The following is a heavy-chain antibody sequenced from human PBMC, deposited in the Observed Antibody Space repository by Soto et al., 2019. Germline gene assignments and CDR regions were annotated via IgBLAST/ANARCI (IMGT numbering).Heavy chain of an antibody. CDR3: ARGRDGYNFDY. D-gene: IGHD5-12*01. CDR2: IHYSGGT. Sequence: SETLSLTCTVSGGSISSGGYYWSWTRQHPGTGLECLGYIHYSGGTYYNPSLKSRVTISVDTSKNQFSLKLSSVTAADTAVYYCARGRDGYNFDYWGQGTLVTVSS. CDR1: GGSISSGGYY. J-gene: IGHJ4*02. V-gene: IGHV4-31*03.